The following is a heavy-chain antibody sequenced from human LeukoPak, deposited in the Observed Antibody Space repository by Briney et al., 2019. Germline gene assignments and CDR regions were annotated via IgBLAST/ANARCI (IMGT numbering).Heavy chain of an antibody. V-gene: IGHV3-21*01. J-gene: IGHJ4*02. D-gene: IGHD2-8*01. Sequence: GSLRLSCAASGFTFSSYSMHWVRQAPGKGLEWVSSISSSSSYIYYADSVKGRFTISRDNAKNSLYLQMNSLRAEDTAVYYCASWFYAMGASSFDYWGQGTLVTVSS. CDR1: GFTFSSYS. CDR2: ISSSSSYI. CDR3: ASWFYAMGASSFDY.